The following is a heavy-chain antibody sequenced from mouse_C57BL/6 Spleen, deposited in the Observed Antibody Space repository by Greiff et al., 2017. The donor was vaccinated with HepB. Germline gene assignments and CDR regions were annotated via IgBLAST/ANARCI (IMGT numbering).Heavy chain of an antibody. J-gene: IGHJ2*01. CDR3: ARQTWDY. CDR1: GYAFSSSW. Sequence: QVQLQQSGPELVKPGASVKISCKASGYAFSSSWMNWVKQRPGKGLEWIGRIYPGDGDTNYNGKFKGKATLTADKSSSTAYMQLSSLTSEDSSVYFCARQTWDYWGQGTTLTVSS. CDR2: IYPGDGDT. V-gene: IGHV1-82*01.